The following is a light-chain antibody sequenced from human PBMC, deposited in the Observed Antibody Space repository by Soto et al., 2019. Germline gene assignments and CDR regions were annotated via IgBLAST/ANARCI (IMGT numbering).Light chain of an antibody. Sequence: DIKITQSPATVSASVGDTVTVTCRASQSVSGWLAWYQQKPGEAPKLLIYDASALPRGVPSRFSGSGSGTKFTLTIASLQPDDFATYYCQQYETFSGTFGPGTKVDIK. J-gene: IGKJ1*01. CDR1: QSVSGW. CDR2: DAS. CDR3: QQYETFSGT. V-gene: IGKV1-5*01.